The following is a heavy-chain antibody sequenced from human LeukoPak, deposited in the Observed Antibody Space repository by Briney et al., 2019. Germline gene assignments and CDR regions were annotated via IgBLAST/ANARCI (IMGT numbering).Heavy chain of an antibody. V-gene: IGHV4-34*01. J-gene: IGHJ5*02. CDR2: INHSGST. CDR1: GGSFSGYY. Sequence: SETLSLTCAVYGGSFSGYYWSWIRQPPGKGLEWIGEINHSGSTNYSPSLKSRVTISVDTSKNQFSLKLSSVTAADTAVYYCARVIAARPFPVLNWFDPWGQGTLVTVSS. D-gene: IGHD6-6*01. CDR3: ARVIAARPFPVLNWFDP.